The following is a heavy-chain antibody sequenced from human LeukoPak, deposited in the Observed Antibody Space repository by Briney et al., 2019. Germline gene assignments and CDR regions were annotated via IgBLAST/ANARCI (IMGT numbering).Heavy chain of an antibody. CDR2: ICYSGST. CDR1: GGSISNNY. D-gene: IGHD3-22*01. V-gene: IGHV4-59*08. J-gene: IGHJ4*02. CDR3: ARGGSAYSLDY. Sequence: SETLSLTCTVSGGSISNNYWSWIRQPPGKGLEWIGYICYSGSTNYNPSLKSRVLISVDTSRNQFSLKLTSVTAADTAVYYCARGGSAYSLDYWGQGTLVTVSS.